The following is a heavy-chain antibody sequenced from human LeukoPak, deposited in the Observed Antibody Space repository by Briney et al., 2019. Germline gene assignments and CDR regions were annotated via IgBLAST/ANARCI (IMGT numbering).Heavy chain of an antibody. V-gene: IGHV3-30-3*01. D-gene: IGHD2-15*01. CDR3: AREGGFCSGGSCWRGYFDY. CDR2: ISYDGDNK. J-gene: IGHJ4*02. CDR1: GFTFSTYP. Sequence: PGGSLRLSCAASGFTFSTYPMHWVRQAPGRGLECVALISYDGDNKYYADSVKGRFTISRDNSNNTLYLRMNSLRAEDTAVYYCAREGGFCSGGSCWRGYFDYWGQGTLVTVSS.